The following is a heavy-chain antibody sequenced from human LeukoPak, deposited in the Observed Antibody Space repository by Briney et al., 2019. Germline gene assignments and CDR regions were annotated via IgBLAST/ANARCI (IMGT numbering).Heavy chain of an antibody. CDR1: GFTFSSYA. Sequence: GGSLRLSCAASGFTFSSYAMSWVRQAPGKGLEWVSASSGSGVITYYADSVKGRFTISRDNSKNTQYLQMNSLRAEDTAVYYCAKKGSSSFYFDYWGQGTLVTVSS. D-gene: IGHD6-6*01. V-gene: IGHV3-23*01. CDR3: AKKGSSSFYFDY. J-gene: IGHJ4*02. CDR2: SSGSGVIT.